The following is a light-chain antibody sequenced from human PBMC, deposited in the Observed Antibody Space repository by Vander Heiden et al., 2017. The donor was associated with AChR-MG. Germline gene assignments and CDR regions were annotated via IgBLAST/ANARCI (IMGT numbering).Light chain of an antibody. J-gene: IGKJ4*01. CDR3: QQRTNWPPT. CDR2: DAS. CDR1: QSVLTY. V-gene: IGKV3-11*01. Sequence: VLTQSPATLSLSPGERATLSCRANQSVLTYLTWYQQKAGQAPRLLIYDASNRATGIPARFSGSGSGTDFTLTISSLEPEDFALYYCQQRTNWPPTFGGGTKVEIK.